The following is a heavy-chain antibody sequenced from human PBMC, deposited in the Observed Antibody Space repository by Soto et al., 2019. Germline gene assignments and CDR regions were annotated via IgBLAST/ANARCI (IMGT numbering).Heavy chain of an antibody. CDR3: ARDRGYSGFDFAS. CDR1: GYTVTSYG. CDR2: IGAYNGNT. J-gene: IGHJ4*02. V-gene: IGHV1-18*01. Sequence: QVQLLQSGAEAKNPGASLKVSCKASGYTVTSYGISWVRQGPGTGDEWMGWIGAYNGNTIYAQKVRGRVTMTTDTSTSTAYMELRSLRSDDTAVYYCARDRGYSGFDFASCGQGTLVPVSS. D-gene: IGHD5-12*01.